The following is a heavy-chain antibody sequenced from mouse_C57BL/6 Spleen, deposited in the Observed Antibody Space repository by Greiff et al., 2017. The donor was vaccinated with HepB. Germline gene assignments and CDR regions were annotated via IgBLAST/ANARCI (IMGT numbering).Heavy chain of an antibody. D-gene: IGHD1-1*01. CDR1: GFTFSDYY. J-gene: IGHJ4*01. CDR3: AREGNYYGSSYFAMDY. Sequence: EVKLQESEGGLVQPGSSMKLSCTASGFTFSDYYMAWVRQVPEKGLEWVANINYDGSSTYYLDSLKSRFIISRDNAKNILYLQMSSLKSEDTATYYCAREGNYYGSSYFAMDYWGQGTSVTVSS. CDR2: INYDGSST. V-gene: IGHV5-16*01.